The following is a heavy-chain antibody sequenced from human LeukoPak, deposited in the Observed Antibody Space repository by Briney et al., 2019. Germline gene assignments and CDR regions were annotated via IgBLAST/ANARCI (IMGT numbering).Heavy chain of an antibody. CDR2: INHSGST. Sequence: SETLSLTCAVYGGSFSGYYWSWIRQPPGKGLEWIGEINHSGSTNYNPSLKSRVTILVDTSKNQFSLKLSSVTAADTAVYYCARVGVGATVYYYGMDVCGQGTTVTVSS. D-gene: IGHD1-26*01. V-gene: IGHV4-34*01. CDR1: GGSFSGYY. CDR3: ARVGVGATVYYYGMDV. J-gene: IGHJ6*02.